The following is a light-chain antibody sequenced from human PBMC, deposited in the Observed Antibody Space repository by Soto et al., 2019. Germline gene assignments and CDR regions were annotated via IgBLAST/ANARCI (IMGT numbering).Light chain of an antibody. J-gene: IGLJ1*01. CDR1: KSDIGVYDF. CDR2: EVV. V-gene: IGLV2-8*01. Sequence: QSALTQPPSASGSPGQSVTISCTGTKSDIGVYDFVSWYQHHPGKAPRLIIYEVVQRPSGVPDRFSGFKSGNTASLTVSGLQAADEADYCCKSYAGSNTYVFGSGTKVTVL. CDR3: KSYAGSNTYV.